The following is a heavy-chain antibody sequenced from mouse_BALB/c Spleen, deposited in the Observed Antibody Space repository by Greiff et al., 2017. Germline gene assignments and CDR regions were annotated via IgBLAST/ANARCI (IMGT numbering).Heavy chain of an antibody. J-gene: IGHJ4*01. Sequence: VQLQQSGPGLVAPSQSLSITCTVSGFSLTSYGVHWVRQPPGKGLEWLGVIWAGGSTNYNSALMSRLSISKDNSKSQVFLKMNSLQTDDTAMYYCARVLRLPNYYAMDYWGQGTSVTVSS. D-gene: IGHD1-2*01. CDR1: GFSLTSYG. V-gene: IGHV2-9*02. CDR2: IWAGGST. CDR3: ARVLRLPNYYAMDY.